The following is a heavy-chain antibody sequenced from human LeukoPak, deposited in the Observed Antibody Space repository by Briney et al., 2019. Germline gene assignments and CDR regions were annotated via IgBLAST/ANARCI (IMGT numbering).Heavy chain of an antibody. D-gene: IGHD6-19*01. CDR3: ASSRSGWIDY. CDR1: GFTVSSNY. J-gene: IGHJ4*02. V-gene: IGHV3-53*01. Sequence: GGSLRLSCAASGFTVSSNYMSWVRQAPGKGLESVSVIYSGGSTYYADSVKGRFTISRDNSKNTLYLQMNSLRAEDTAVYYCASSRSGWIDYWGQGTLVTDSS. CDR2: IYSGGST.